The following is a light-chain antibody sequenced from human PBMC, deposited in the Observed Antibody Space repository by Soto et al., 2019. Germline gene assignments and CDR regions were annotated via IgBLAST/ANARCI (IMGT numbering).Light chain of an antibody. CDR1: QRVSSSY. CDR3: QQYGSSPFT. V-gene: IGKV3-20*01. CDR2: GAS. J-gene: IGKJ4*01. Sequence: EVVLTQSPGTLSLSPGEGATLSCKATQRVSSSYLAWYQQKPGQAPRLLSYGASSRATGIPDRFSGSGSGTDFMLTISRLEPEDCAVYFCQQYGSSPFTFGGGTKVEI.